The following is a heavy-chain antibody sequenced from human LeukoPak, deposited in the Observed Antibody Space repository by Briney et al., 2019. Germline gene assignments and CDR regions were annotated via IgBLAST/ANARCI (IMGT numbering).Heavy chain of an antibody. D-gene: IGHD2/OR15-2a*01. CDR2: INEDGSVQ. J-gene: IGHJ4*01. V-gene: IGHV3-7*01. Sequence: GGSLRLSCVASVFIFSDYWMNWVRQVPGKGLEWVANINEDGSVQDYVHSVRGRFTISRDNAKNSMYLQMNSLRAEDTAIYYCASRESSMSRSHWGHGTLVTVSS. CDR1: VFIFSDYW. CDR3: ASRESSMSRSH.